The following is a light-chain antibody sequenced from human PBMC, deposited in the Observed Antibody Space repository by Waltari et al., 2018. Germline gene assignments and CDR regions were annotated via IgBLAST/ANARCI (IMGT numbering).Light chain of an antibody. CDR2: VNN. CDR1: SSNIGAGSD. Sequence: QSVLTQPPSVSGAPGQRVTISCTGSSSNIGAGSDVHWYQHLPGTAPKLLIYVNNNRHSGVPDRFSGSKSGTSASLAITGLQPEDGSDYYCQSYDSSLSASVFGGGTKLTVL. V-gene: IGLV1-40*01. J-gene: IGLJ3*02. CDR3: QSYDSSLSASV.